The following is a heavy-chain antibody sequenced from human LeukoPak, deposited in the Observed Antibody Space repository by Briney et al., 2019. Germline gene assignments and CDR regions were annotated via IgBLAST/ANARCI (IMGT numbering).Heavy chain of an antibody. J-gene: IGHJ4*02. Sequence: HPGGSPRLSCAASGFTFSSYGMHWVRQAPGKGLEWVAVIWYDGSNKYYADSVKGRFTISRDNSKNTLYLQMNSLRAEDTAVYYCARSLGSGSYPADYWGQGTLVTVSS. V-gene: IGHV3-33*01. CDR1: GFTFSSYG. CDR3: ARSLGSGSYPADY. CDR2: IWYDGSNK. D-gene: IGHD3-10*02.